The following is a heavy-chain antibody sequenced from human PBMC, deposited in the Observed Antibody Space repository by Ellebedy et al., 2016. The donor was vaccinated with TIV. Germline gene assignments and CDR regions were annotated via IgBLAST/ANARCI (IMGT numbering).Heavy chain of an antibody. D-gene: IGHD1-26*01. CDR1: GVSIGSYY. V-gene: IGHV4-59*01. CDR2: IYYSEST. Sequence: MPSETLSLTCTVPGVSIGSYYWTWIRQPPGKGLEWIGYIYYSESTDYKPSLKSRVTISLDTSTNQLSLELRSVTAADTAVYYCARLLRGTYYGGFDYWGQGTPVTVSS. J-gene: IGHJ4*02. CDR3: ARLLRGTYYGGFDY.